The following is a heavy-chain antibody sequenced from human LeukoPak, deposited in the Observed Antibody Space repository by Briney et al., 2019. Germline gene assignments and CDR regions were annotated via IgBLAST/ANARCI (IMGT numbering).Heavy chain of an antibody. J-gene: IGHJ4*02. D-gene: IGHD2-2*01. CDR1: GGSISTSSYY. CDR2: IFYSGST. CDR3: ARARPPAAVGGYFDY. V-gene: IGHV4-39*07. Sequence: PSETLSLTCTVSGGSISTSSYYWGWVRQPPGKGLEWIGNIFYSGSTYYSPSLKSRVTISLDTSRNQFSLKLNSVTAADTAVYYCARARPPAAVGGYFDYWGQGTLVTVSS.